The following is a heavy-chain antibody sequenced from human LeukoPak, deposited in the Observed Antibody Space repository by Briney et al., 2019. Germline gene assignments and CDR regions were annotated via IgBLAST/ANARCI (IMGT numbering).Heavy chain of an antibody. J-gene: IGHJ5*02. D-gene: IGHD3-9*01. V-gene: IGHV3-64*01. CDR1: GFTFSSYT. Sequence: PGGSLRLSCAASGFTFSSYTMHWVRQAPGKGLEYVSAISSNGGSTYYANSVKGRFTISRDNSKNTLYLQMNSLRAEDTAVYYCAKREDFDWFNWFDPWGQGTLVTVSS. CDR3: AKREDFDWFNWFDP. CDR2: ISSNGGST.